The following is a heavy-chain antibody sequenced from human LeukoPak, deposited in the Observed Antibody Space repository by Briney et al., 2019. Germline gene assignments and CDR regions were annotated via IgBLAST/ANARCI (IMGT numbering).Heavy chain of an antibody. D-gene: IGHD3-10*01. Sequence: GGSLRLSCAASGFTFSNAWMSWVRQAPGKGLEWVGRIKSKTDGGTTDYAAPVKGRFTISRGDSKNTLYLQMNSLKTEDTAVYYCTTVPTRFGELSFDYWGQGTLVTVSS. J-gene: IGHJ4*02. V-gene: IGHV3-15*01. CDR1: GFTFSNAW. CDR3: TTVPTRFGELSFDY. CDR2: IKSKTDGGTT.